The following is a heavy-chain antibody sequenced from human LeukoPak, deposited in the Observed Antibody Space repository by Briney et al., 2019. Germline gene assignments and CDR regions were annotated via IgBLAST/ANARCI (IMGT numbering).Heavy chain of an antibody. CDR1: GGTFSSYA. V-gene: IGHV1-69*05. J-gene: IGHJ4*02. CDR2: IIPIFGTA. CDR3: ARAPGGPLQY. Sequence: GSAVTVSCKASGGTFSSYAISWVRQAPGQGIDWMGGIIPIFGTANYAQKFEGRVKLTTDESTTTAYMELSSLRSEDTAVYYCARAPGGPLQYWGQGTLVTVSS. D-gene: IGHD3-10*01.